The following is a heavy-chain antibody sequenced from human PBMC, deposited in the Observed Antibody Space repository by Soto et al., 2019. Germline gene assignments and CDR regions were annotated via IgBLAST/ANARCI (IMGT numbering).Heavy chain of an antibody. V-gene: IGHV4-4*02. D-gene: IGHD1-26*01. CDR3: GATRGMGKYYFDY. CDR2: MHHSGST. J-gene: IGHJ4*02. CDR1: GGSISSTNW. Sequence: SETLSLTCAVSGGSISSTNWWSWVRQPPGKGLEWIGEMHHSGSTNYNPSLKSRVVISVDKSNNQFYLQWSSLKASDAAMYYCGATRGMGKYYFDYWGQGTLVTVSS.